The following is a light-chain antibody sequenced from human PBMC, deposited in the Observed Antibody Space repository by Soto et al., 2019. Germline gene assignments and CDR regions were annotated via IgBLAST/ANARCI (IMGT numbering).Light chain of an antibody. Sequence: EIVMTQSPATLSVSPGERATLSCRASQSVSSNLAWYQQKPGQAPRLLIYGASTRATAIPARFSGSGSGTEFTLTICSLQSEDFAVYYCQQYNNWPWTFGQGTKVDIK. CDR3: QQYNNWPWT. J-gene: IGKJ1*01. V-gene: IGKV3-15*01. CDR2: GAS. CDR1: QSVSSN.